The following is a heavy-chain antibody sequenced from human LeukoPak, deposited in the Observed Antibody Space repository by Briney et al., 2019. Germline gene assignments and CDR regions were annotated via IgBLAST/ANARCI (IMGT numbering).Heavy chain of an antibody. CDR1: ELAFKNDW. D-gene: IGHD4-17*01. CDR2: ISSKSDGGTT. J-gene: IGHJ4*02. V-gene: IGHV3-15*01. CDR3: ITEPHDYGDFTFGY. Sequence: GGSLRLSCGASELAFKNDWMSWVRQAPGKGLEWVGRISSKSDGGTTDYAAPVKGRFTISRDDSTNTLSLQMSGLKAEDTALYFCITEPHDYGDFTFGYWGQGTLVTVSS.